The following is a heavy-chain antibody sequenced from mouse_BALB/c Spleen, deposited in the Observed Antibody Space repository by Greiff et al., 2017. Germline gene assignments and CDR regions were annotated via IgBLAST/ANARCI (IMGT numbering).Heavy chain of an antibody. CDR2: ISYDGSN. D-gene: IGHD2-1*01. Sequence: EVQLVESGPGLVKPSQSLSLTCSVTGYSITSGYYWNWIRQFPGNKLEWMGYISYDGSNNYNPSLKNRIPITRDTSTNQFFLKLNSVTTEDTATYYCARRGGNYEGYWGQGTTLTVSA. J-gene: IGHJ2*01. CDR3: ARRGGNYEGY. CDR1: GYSITSGYY. V-gene: IGHV3-6*02.